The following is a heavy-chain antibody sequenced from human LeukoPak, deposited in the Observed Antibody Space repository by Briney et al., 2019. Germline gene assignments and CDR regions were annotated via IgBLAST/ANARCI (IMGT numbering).Heavy chain of an antibody. Sequence: PSETLSLTCTVSGGPISVYFWIWIRQPPGKRLEGIGYFHYSGRSNYNPSLNSRVTISVDTSKNQYSLRLSSVTAADTAVYYCARYGITIVRGGKYYFDSWGQGTLVTVSS. J-gene: IGHJ4*02. CDR1: GGPISVYF. CDR3: ARYGITIVRGGKYYFDS. V-gene: IGHV4-59*08. CDR2: FHYSGRS. D-gene: IGHD3-10*01.